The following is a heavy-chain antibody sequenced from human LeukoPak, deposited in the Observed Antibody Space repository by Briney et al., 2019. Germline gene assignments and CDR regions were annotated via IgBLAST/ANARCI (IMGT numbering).Heavy chain of an antibody. CDR1: GFTFSSYS. V-gene: IGHV3-21*01. CDR2: ISSSSSYI. CDR3: ARAPFHCSSTSCYTFDY. Sequence: GGSLRLSCAASGFTFSSYSMNWVRQAPGKGLEWVSSISSSSSYIYYADSVKGRFTISRDNAKNSLYLQMNSLRAEDTAVYCCARAPFHCSSTSCYTFDYWGQGTLVTVSS. D-gene: IGHD2-2*02. J-gene: IGHJ4*02.